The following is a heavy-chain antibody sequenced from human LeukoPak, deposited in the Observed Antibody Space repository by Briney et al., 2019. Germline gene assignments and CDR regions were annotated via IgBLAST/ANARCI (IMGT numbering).Heavy chain of an antibody. V-gene: IGHV2-26*01. D-gene: IGHD6-13*01. Sequence: SGPVLVKPTETLTLTCTVSGFSLSNARMGVSWIRQPPGKALEWLAHIFSNDEKSYSTSLKTRLTISKDTSKNQVVLTMTNMDPVDTATYYCARILYSSSSGYYYMDVWGKGTTVTVSS. J-gene: IGHJ6*03. CDR2: IFSNDEK. CDR1: GFSLSNARMG. CDR3: ARILYSSSSGYYYMDV.